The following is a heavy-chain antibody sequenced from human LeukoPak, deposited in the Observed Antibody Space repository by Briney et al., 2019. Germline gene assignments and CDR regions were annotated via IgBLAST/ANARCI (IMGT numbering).Heavy chain of an antibody. J-gene: IGHJ4*02. V-gene: IGHV7-4-1*02. CDR2: INTNTGNP. D-gene: IGHD3-10*01. Sequence: ASVKVSCKASGYTLTSYAMNWVRQAPGQGLEWMGWINTNTGNPTYAQGFTGRFVFSLDTSVSTAYLQISSLKAEDTAVYYCARDPFPVGFGELLTFYFDFWGQGTLVTVSA. CDR1: GYTLTSYA. CDR3: ARDPFPVGFGELLTFYFDF.